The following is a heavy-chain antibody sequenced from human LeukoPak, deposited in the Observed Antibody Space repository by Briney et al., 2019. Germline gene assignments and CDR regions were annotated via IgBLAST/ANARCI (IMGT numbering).Heavy chain of an antibody. D-gene: IGHD3-10*01. CDR2: INRSGST. V-gene: IGHV4-34*01. J-gene: IGHJ4*02. CDR1: GGSFSGYY. CDR3: ARHWRYYGSGTTNFDY. Sequence: SETLSLTCAVYGGSFSGYYWSWIRQPPGKGLEWIGEINRSGSTNYNPSLKSRVTISVDTSKNQFSLKLSSVTAADTAVYYCARHWRYYGSGTTNFDYWGQGTLVTVSS.